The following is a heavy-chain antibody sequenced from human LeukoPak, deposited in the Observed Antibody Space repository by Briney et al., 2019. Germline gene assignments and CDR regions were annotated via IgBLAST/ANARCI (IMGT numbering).Heavy chain of an antibody. CDR1: GFSLTTRGVG. D-gene: IGHD3-22*01. V-gene: IGHV2-5*02. Sequence: SGPTLVNPTQTLTLTGAFSGFSLTTRGVGGGWIRQPPGKALEWLALIYCDDDKRYSTFLKSRLTITKDTSKEQVVLTVTNSDPADTATYYCARLAYYDNSGSCRPFDIWGQGTRVTVSS. J-gene: IGHJ3*02. CDR3: ARLAYYDNSGSCRPFDI. CDR2: IYCDDDK.